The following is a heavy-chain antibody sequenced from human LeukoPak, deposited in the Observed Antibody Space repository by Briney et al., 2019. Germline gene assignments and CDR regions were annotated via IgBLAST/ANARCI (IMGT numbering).Heavy chain of an antibody. J-gene: IGHJ3*02. CDR2: ISWNSGSI. V-gene: IGHV3-9*01. CDR1: GFTLDDYA. CDR3: AKGGNFDWFYNAFDI. D-gene: IGHD3-9*01. Sequence: GGSLRLSCAASGFTLDDYAMHWVRQAPGRGLEWVSGISWNSGSIGYADSVKGRFTISRDNAKNSLYLQMNSLRDEDTALYYCAKGGNFDWFYNAFDIWGQGTMVTVSS.